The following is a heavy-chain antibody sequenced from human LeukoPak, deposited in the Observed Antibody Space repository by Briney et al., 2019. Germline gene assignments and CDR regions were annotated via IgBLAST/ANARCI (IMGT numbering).Heavy chain of an antibody. CDR1: GFTFNNHW. V-gene: IGHV3-7*03. CDR3: ARRITIAAAGWGYGMDV. Sequence: GGSLRLSCAASGFTFNNHWMSWVRQAPGKGLEWVANIRHDGSDKKYVDSVKGRFTISRDNAENSLFLQMNSLRAEDTAVYYCARRITIAAAGWGYGMDVWGQGTTVTVSS. CDR2: IRHDGSDK. J-gene: IGHJ6*02. D-gene: IGHD6-13*01.